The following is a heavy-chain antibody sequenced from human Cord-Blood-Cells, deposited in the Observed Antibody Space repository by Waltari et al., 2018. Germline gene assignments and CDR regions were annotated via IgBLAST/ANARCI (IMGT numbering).Heavy chain of an antibody. Sequence: QVQLQQWGAGLLKPSETLSLTCAVYGGSFSGYYWSWIRQPPGKGLEWIGEINHSGSTNYNPSLKRRVTSSVDTSKNQFSLRLSSVTAADTAVYYCARGVRGGGAFDIWGQGTMVTVSS. CDR3: ARGVRGGGAFDI. J-gene: IGHJ3*02. CDR2: INHSGST. V-gene: IGHV4-34*01. D-gene: IGHD2-15*01. CDR1: GGSFSGYY.